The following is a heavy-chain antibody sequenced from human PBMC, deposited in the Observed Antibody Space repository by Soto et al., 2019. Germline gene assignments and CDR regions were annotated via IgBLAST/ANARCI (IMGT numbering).Heavy chain of an antibody. D-gene: IGHD2-15*01. V-gene: IGHV1-8*01. CDR2: MNPNSGNT. Sequence: QVPLVQSGAEVKKPGASVKVSCKASGYTFTSYDINWVRQATGQGLEWMGWMNPNSGNTGYAQKFQGRVTMTRNTSISTAYMELSSLRSEDTAVYYCARGPYCSGGSCYHYYYYMDVWGKGTTVTVSS. CDR3: ARGPYCSGGSCYHYYYYMDV. CDR1: GYTFTSYD. J-gene: IGHJ6*03.